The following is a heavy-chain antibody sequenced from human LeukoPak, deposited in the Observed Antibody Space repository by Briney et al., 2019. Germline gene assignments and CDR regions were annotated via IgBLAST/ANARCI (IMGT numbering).Heavy chain of an antibody. Sequence: ASVKVSCKASGYTFTGYYMQWVRQAPGQGLEWMGWINPNSGGTKYAQKFQGRVTMTRDTSISTAYMELSRLRSDDTAVYYCARQGIAVAGLYYWGQGTLVTVSS. CDR2: INPNSGGT. J-gene: IGHJ4*02. D-gene: IGHD6-19*01. CDR1: GYTFTGYY. CDR3: ARQGIAVAGLYY. V-gene: IGHV1-2*02.